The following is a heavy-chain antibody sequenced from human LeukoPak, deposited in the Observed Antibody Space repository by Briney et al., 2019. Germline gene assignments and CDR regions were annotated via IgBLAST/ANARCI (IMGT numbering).Heavy chain of an antibody. CDR2: ISAYNGNT. Sequence: ASVKVSCKTSGYSFTTYGVTWVRQAPRQGLEWMGWISAYNGNTYYAQKLQGRVTMTTDTSTSTAYMELRSLRSEDTAVYYCARDGHDILTGYTLLDYWGQGTLVTVSS. CDR3: ARDGHDILTGYTLLDY. D-gene: IGHD3-9*01. CDR1: GYSFTTYG. J-gene: IGHJ4*02. V-gene: IGHV1-18*01.